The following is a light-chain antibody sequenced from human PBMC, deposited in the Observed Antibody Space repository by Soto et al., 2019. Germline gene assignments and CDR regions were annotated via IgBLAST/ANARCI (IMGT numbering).Light chain of an antibody. V-gene: IGLV2-14*01. CDR3: SSYTSSSTYV. CDR2: DVS. J-gene: IGLJ1*01. Sequence: QSVLPHPASLSGSPGQSITISCTVTISDVGGYNYVSWYQQHPGKAPKLMIYDVSNRPSGVSNRFSGSKSGSTASLTISGLQAEDEAYYYCSSYTSSSTYVFGTGTKVTVL. CDR1: ISDVGGYNY.